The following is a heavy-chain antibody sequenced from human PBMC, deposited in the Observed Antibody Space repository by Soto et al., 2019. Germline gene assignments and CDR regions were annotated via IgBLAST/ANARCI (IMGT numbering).Heavy chain of an antibody. CDR1: GYSFTDYH. Sequence: QVQLVQSGAEVKKPGASVKVSCKASGYSFTDYHIHWVRQAPGQGLEWLGRITPKSGRPSTAQKFQGLVTMTTDTSFSTASMELARLKSDHTAIYYCARGDLTDCSSGVCSFFYNLDMDVWGQVTTVTVSS. V-gene: IGHV1-2*04. CDR2: ITPKSGRP. D-gene: IGHD2-8*01. CDR3: ARGDLTDCSSGVCSFFYNLDMDV. J-gene: IGHJ6*02.